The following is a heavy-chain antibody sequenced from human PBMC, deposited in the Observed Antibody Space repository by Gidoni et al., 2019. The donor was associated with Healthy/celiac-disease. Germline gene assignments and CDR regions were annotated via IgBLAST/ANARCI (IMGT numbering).Heavy chain of an antibody. V-gene: IGHV3-7*01. Sequence: EVQLVESGGGLVQPGGSLRLSCAASGFTFSSYWMSWVRQAPGKGLEWVANIKQDGSEKYYVDSVKGRFTISRDNAKNSLYLQMNSLRAEDTAVYYCARAPLYCSSTSCYISGILGDYWGQGTLVTVSS. CDR3: ARAPLYCSSTSCYISGILGDY. CDR1: GFTFSSYW. D-gene: IGHD2-2*02. CDR2: IKQDGSEK. J-gene: IGHJ4*02.